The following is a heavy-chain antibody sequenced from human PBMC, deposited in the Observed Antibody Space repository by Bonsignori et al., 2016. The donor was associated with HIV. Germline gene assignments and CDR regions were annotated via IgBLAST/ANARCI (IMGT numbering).Heavy chain of an antibody. D-gene: IGHD2-21*02. CDR2: IYPGDSDI. J-gene: IGHJ4*02. V-gene: IGHV5-51*01. Sequence: VRQMPGKGLEWMGNIYPGDSDIRYSPSFQGQVTISADKSISTAYLQWSSLKASDTGIYYCVRRAGPGGDYYFDLWGQGTLVTVSS. CDR3: VRRAGPGGDYYFDL.